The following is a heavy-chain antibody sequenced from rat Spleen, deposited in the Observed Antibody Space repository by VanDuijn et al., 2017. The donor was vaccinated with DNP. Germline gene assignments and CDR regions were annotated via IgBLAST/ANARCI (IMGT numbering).Heavy chain of an antibody. Sequence: EVQLVESGENLVQPGRSLKLSCEASGFTFSNYDMAWVRQAPSKGLEWVASITGSGGNTYHPDSVKGRFTISRDRSKSTLYLQVNSLKSEDTATYYCARHVEWHYFDHWGQGVMVTVSS. D-gene: IGHD1-1*01. J-gene: IGHJ2*01. CDR2: ITGSGGNT. V-gene: IGHV5S23*01. CDR1: GFTFSNYD. CDR3: ARHVEWHYFDH.